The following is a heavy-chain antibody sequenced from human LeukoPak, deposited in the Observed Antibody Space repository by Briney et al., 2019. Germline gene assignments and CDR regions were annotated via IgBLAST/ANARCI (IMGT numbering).Heavy chain of an antibody. CDR3: ASRPFLYGFRTYFDN. CDR1: GVSLSAFH. J-gene: IGHJ4*02. CDR2: MKQSGTP. V-gene: IGHV4-34*01. Sequence: SETLSLTCAVYGVSLSAFHWNWIRQSPAKGLEWLGEMKQSGTPRYNPSLQSRVTISVDKSKNQFSLNVRSVTAADTAVYYCASRPFLYGFRTYFDNWAQGTLVTVSS. D-gene: IGHD3-10*01.